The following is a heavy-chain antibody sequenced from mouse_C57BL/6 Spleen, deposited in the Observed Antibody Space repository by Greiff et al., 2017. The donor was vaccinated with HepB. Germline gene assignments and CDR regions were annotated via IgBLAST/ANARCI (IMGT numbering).Heavy chain of an antibody. CDR2: ISSGSSTI. J-gene: IGHJ1*03. D-gene: IGHD1-1*01. Sequence: EVQLVESGGGLVKPGGSLKLSCAASGFTFSDYGMHWVRQAPEKGLEWVAYISSGSSTIYYADTVKGRFTISRDNAKNTLFLQMTSLRSEDTGMYYCARSRITTVVATRYFDVWGTGTTVTVSS. V-gene: IGHV5-17*01. CDR3: ARSRITTVVATRYFDV. CDR1: GFTFSDYG.